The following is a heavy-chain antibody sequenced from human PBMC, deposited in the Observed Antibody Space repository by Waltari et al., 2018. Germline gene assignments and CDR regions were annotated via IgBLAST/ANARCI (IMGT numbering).Heavy chain of an antibody. J-gene: IGHJ4*02. CDR3: ARDRSIAVAGTDY. CDR2: IYHSGST. V-gene: IGHV4-38-2*02. Sequence: QVQLQESGPGLVKPSETLSLTCAVSGYSISSGYYWGWIRQPPGKGLEWIGSIYHSGSTYYNPSLKSRVTISVDTSKNQFSLKLSSVTAADTAVYYCARDRSIAVAGTDYWGQGTLVTVSS. D-gene: IGHD6-19*01. CDR1: GYSISSGYY.